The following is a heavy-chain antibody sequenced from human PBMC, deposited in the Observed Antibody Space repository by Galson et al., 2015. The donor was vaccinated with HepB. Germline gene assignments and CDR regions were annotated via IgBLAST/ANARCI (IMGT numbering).Heavy chain of an antibody. J-gene: IGHJ3*02. CDR2: IWYDGSNK. Sequence: SLRLSCAASGFTFSSYGMHWVRQAPGKGLEWVAVIWYDGSNKYYADSVKGRFTISRDNSKNTLYLQMNSLRAEDTAVYYCARIYDSSGYPIPDAFDIWGQGTMVTVSS. CDR3: ARIYDSSGYPIPDAFDI. D-gene: IGHD3-22*01. V-gene: IGHV3-33*01. CDR1: GFTFSSYG.